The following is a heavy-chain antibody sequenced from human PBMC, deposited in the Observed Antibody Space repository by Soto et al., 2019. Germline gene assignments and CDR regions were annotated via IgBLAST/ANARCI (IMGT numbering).Heavy chain of an antibody. CDR2: ISYDGSNK. J-gene: IGHJ5*02. D-gene: IGHD2-2*01. CDR3: AKGGESFSYCSSTSCYSPWFDP. Sequence: PGGSLRLSCAASGFTFSSYAMHWVRQAPGKGLEWVAVISYDGSNKYYADSVKGRFTISRDNSKNTLYLQMNSLRAEDTAVYYCAKGGESFSYCSSTSCYSPWFDPWGQGTLVTVSS. V-gene: IGHV3-30-3*01. CDR1: GFTFSSYA.